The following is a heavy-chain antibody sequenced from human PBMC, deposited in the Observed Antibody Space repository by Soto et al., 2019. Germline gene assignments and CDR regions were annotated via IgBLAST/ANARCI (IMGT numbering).Heavy chain of an antibody. D-gene: IGHD2-15*01. CDR1: GFTFSSYG. CDR3: AKERDIVVVVAPLDY. J-gene: IGHJ4*02. Sequence: PGGSLRLSCAASGFTFSSYGMHWVRQAPGKGLEWVAVISYGGSNKYYADSVKGRFTISRDNSKNTLYLQMNSLRAEDTAVYYCAKERDIVVVVAPLDYWGQGTLVTVSS. CDR2: ISYGGSNK. V-gene: IGHV3-30*18.